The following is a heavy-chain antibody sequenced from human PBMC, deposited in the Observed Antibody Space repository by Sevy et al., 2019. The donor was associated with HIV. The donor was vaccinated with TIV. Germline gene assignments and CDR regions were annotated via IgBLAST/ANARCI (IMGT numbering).Heavy chain of an antibody. CDR2: ISYDGSNK. CDR1: GFTFSSYA. V-gene: IGHV3-30*04. Sequence: GGSLRLSCAASGFTFSSYAMHWVRQAPDKGLEWVAVISYDGSNKYYADSVKGRFTISRDNSKNTLYLQMNSLRAEDTAVYYCARDDLPGYYGSGSYYNLNYWGQGTLVTVSS. CDR3: ARDDLPGYYGSGSYYNLNY. J-gene: IGHJ4*02. D-gene: IGHD3-10*01.